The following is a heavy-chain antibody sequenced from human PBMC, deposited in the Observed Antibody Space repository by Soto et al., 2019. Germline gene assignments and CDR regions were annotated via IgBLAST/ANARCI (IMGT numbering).Heavy chain of an antibody. CDR1: GFSLDSNGVG. V-gene: IGHV2-5*02. D-gene: IGHD6-13*01. CDR3: AHSPNLIAPHVYFDS. J-gene: IGHJ4*02. CDR2: IYWDDDK. Sequence: ESGPTLVNPTQTLTLTCTFSGFSLDSNGVGVGWVRQPPGKALQWVALIYWDDDKRYSSLKNRVTIAKDTSKSQVVLTMANVVPVDTATYFCAHSPNLIAPHVYFDSWGQGIQVTVSS.